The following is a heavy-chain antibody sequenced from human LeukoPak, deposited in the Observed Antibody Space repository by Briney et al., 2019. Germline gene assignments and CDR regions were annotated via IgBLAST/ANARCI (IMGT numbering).Heavy chain of an antibody. V-gene: IGHV3-74*01. D-gene: IGHD1-26*01. CDR2: INSDGSST. CDR3: ARAVSGSYHFDY. J-gene: IGHJ4*02. Sequence: GGSLSLSCAASGFTYSNYWMHWVRQTPGKGLVWVSRINSDGSSTNYADSVKGRFTISRDNAKNTLYLQMNSLRAEDTAVYYCARAVSGSYHFDYWGQGTLVTVSS. CDR1: GFTYSNYW.